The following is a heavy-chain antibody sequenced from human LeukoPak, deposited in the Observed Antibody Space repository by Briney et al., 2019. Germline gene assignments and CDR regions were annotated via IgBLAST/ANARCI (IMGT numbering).Heavy chain of an antibody. V-gene: IGHV3-21*01. CDR1: GFTFSSYS. J-gene: IGHJ3*01. Sequence: KSGGSLRLSCAASGFTFSSYSMNWVRQAPGKGLEWVSFISSSSAYISYTDSVKGRFTISRDNAKNSLYLQMNNLRAEDTSVYYCAKKMDDAFDFWGQGTMVTVSS. D-gene: IGHD5-24*01. CDR2: ISSSSAYI. CDR3: AKKMDDAFDF.